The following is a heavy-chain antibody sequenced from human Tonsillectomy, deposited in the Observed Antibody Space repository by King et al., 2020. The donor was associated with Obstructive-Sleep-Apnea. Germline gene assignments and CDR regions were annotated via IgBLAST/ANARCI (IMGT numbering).Heavy chain of an antibody. CDR1: GGSFSAYY. V-gene: IGHV4-34*01. J-gene: IGHJ4*02. CDR2: INHSGST. D-gene: IGHD1-26*01. CDR3: ARVLGAAGPDYYFDY. Sequence: QVQLQQWGAGLLKPSETLSLTCAVYGGSFSAYYWGWIRQPPGKGLEWIGEINHSGSTNCNPSLKSRVTISVDTSRNQFSLKLHSVTAADTAVYYCARVLGAAGPDYYFDYWGQGTLVTVFS.